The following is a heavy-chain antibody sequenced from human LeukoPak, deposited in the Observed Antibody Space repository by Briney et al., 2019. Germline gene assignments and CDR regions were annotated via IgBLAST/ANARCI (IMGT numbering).Heavy chain of an antibody. CDR2: INPNSGGT. D-gene: IGHD3-10*01. J-gene: IGHJ5*02. Sequence: ASVKVSCKASGYTFTGYYMHWVRQAPGQGLEWMGWINPNSGGTNYAQKFQGRVTMTRDTSISTAYMELSRLRSDDTAVYYCARDSYYYDSGSRINWFDPWGQGTLVTVSS. CDR1: GYTFTGYY. V-gene: IGHV1-2*02. CDR3: ARDSYYYDSGSRINWFDP.